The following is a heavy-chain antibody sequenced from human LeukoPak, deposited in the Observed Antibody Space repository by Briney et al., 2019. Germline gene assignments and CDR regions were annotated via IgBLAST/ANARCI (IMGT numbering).Heavy chain of an antibody. Sequence: SVKVSCKTSGFHFISSSIQWVRQARGQGLEWMGGIVVRGGSTNFAQKFQDRISVIRDMSTSTVYMHLSSLRPEDTAVFYCAASRGQITWTGLGAWGQGTLITVSS. CDR2: IVVRGGST. CDR1: GFHFISSS. CDR3: AASRGQITWTGLGA. D-gene: IGHD3/OR15-3a*01. V-gene: IGHV1-58*02. J-gene: IGHJ5*02.